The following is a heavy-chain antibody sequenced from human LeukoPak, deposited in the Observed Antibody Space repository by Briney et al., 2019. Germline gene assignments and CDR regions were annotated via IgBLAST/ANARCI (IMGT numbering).Heavy chain of an antibody. J-gene: IGHJ4*02. CDR3: ATRASGSYEGDDY. V-gene: IGHV3-30*02. CDR2: IRYDGSNK. Sequence: PPGGSLRLSCAASGFTFSSYGMHWVRQAPGKGLEWVAFIRYDGSNKYYADSVKGRFTISRDNSKNTLYLQMNSLRAEDTAVYYCATRASGSYEGDDYWGQGTLVTVSS. CDR1: GFTFSSYG. D-gene: IGHD1-26*01.